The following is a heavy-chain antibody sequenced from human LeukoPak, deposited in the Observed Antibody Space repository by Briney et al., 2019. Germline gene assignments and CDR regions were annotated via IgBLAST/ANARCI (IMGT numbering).Heavy chain of an antibody. J-gene: IGHJ5*02. D-gene: IGHD1-26*01. CDR2: ISGSGGST. V-gene: IGHV3-23*01. Sequence: GGTLRLSCAASGFTFSSYGMSWVRQAPGKGLEWVSAISGSGGSTYYADSVKGRFTISRDNAKNSLYLQMNSLRAEDTAVYYCAREFSGSYSKWFDPWGQGTLVTVSS. CDR1: GFTFSSYG. CDR3: AREFSGSYSKWFDP.